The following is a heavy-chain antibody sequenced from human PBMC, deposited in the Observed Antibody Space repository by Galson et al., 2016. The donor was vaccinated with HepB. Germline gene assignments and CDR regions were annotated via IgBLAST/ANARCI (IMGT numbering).Heavy chain of an antibody. CDR2: ISTRRTT. Sequence: SLRLSCAAPGFVFSNFGLSWVRQAPGKGLEWVASISTRRTTYYSGSVQGRFTISRDNSNNTLYLQMNGLRAEDTAVYYCAKERLVRRIFDHWGQGTLLTVSS. CDR3: AKERLVRRIFDH. D-gene: IGHD1-1*01. V-gene: IGHV3-23*01. J-gene: IGHJ4*02. CDR1: GFVFSNFG.